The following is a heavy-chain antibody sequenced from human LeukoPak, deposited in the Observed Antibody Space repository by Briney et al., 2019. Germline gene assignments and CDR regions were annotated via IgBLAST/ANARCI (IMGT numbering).Heavy chain of an antibody. Sequence: GSLRLSCAASGIIFSSYSMNWVRQAPGKGLEWVSSISSSSSYIYYADSVKGRFTISRDNAKNSLYLQMNSLRAEDTAVYYCAVTYYDFWSGYSHWGQGTLVTVSS. V-gene: IGHV3-21*01. CDR2: ISSSSSYI. CDR1: GIIFSSYS. D-gene: IGHD3-3*01. J-gene: IGHJ4*02. CDR3: AVTYYDFWSGYSH.